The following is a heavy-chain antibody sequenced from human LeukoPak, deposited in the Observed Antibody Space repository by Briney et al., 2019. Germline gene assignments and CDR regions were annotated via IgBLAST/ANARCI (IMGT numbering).Heavy chain of an antibody. J-gene: IGHJ3*02. CDR3: ARARWLRDAFDI. CDR2: INHSGST. CDR1: GGSFSGYY. V-gene: IGHV4-34*01. Sequence: SETLSLTCAVYGGSFSGYYWSWIRQPPGKGLGWIGEINHSGSTNYNPSLKSRVTISVDTSKNQFSLKLSSVTAADTAVYYCARARWLRDAFDIWGQGTMVTVSS. D-gene: IGHD5-24*01.